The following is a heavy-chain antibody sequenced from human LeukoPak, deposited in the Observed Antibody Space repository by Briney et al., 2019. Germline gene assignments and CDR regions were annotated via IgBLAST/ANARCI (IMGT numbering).Heavy chain of an antibody. J-gene: IGHJ3*02. CDR2: ISAYNGNT. CDR3: ARHHSSGWPLDAFDI. CDR1: GYTFTSYG. V-gene: IGHV1-18*01. Sequence: ASVKVSCKASGYTFTSYGISWVRQAPGQGLEWMGWISAYNGNTNYAQNLQGRVTMTTETSTSTAYMELSSLIFDDTAVYYCARHHSSGWPLDAFDIWGQGTMVTVSS. D-gene: IGHD6-19*01.